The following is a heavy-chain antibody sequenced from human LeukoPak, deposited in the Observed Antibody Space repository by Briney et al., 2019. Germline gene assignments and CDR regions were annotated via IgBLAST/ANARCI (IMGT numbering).Heavy chain of an antibody. Sequence: PSETLSLTCAVSGYSISSGYYWGWIRQPPGKGLEWIGSIYYSGSTYYNPSLKSRVTISVDTSKNQFSLKLSSVTAADTAVYYCARSPGAFDIWGQGTMVTVSS. CDR2: IYYSGST. CDR1: GYSISSGYY. CDR3: ARSPGAFDI. J-gene: IGHJ3*02. V-gene: IGHV4-38-2*01.